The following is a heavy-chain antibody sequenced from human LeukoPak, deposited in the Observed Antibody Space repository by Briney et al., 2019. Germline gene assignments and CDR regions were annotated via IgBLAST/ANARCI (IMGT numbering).Heavy chain of an antibody. J-gene: IGHJ3*02. CDR3: ARDRRGVAGAFDI. Sequence: SVKVSCKASGGTFISYAISWVGQAPGQGGEWMGGIIPIFGTANYAQKVQGRGTITKDESTSTAYMELSSLRSEDTAVYYCARDRRGVAGAFDIWGQGTMVTVSS. CDR2: IIPIFGTA. V-gene: IGHV1-69*05. D-gene: IGHD3-10*01. CDR1: GGTFISYA.